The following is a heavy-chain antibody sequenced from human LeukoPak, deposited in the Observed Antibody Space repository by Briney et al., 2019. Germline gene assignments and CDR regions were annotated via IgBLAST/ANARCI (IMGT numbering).Heavy chain of an antibody. Sequence: PGGSLRLSCAASGFTFSSYEMNWVRQAPGKGLEWVSSISSSSSYIYYADSVKGRFTISRDNAKNSLYLQMNSLRAEDTAVYYCASVVVTAPDYWGQGTLVTVSS. CDR2: ISSSSSYI. J-gene: IGHJ4*02. CDR3: ASVVVTAPDY. D-gene: IGHD2-21*02. CDR1: GFTFSSYE. V-gene: IGHV3-21*01.